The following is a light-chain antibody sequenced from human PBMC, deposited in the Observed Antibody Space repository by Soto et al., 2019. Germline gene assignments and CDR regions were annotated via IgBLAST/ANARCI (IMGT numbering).Light chain of an antibody. CDR3: LQDYNYPRT. V-gene: IGKV1-6*01. CDR2: AAS. J-gene: IGKJ1*01. Sequence: AIQMTQSPSSLSASVGDRVTITCRASQGIRNDLGWYQQKPGKAPKLLIYAASSLQSVVQSRFSGSGAGTDVTLTISSLQPEDFATYYCLQDYNYPRTFGQGTKVEIK. CDR1: QGIRND.